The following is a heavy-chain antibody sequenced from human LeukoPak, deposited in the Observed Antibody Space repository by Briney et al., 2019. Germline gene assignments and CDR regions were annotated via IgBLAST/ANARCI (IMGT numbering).Heavy chain of an antibody. J-gene: IGHJ5*02. CDR1: GYTFTGYY. V-gene: IGHV1-2*02. CDR3: ARGGQQLVRRNWFDP. D-gene: IGHD6-13*01. CDR2: INPNSGGT. Sequence: ASVKVSCKASGYTFTGYYMHWVRQAPGQGLEWMGWINPNSGGTNYAQKFQGRVTMTRDTSISTAYMELSRLRSDDTAVYYCARGGQQLVRRNWFDPWGQGTLVTVPS.